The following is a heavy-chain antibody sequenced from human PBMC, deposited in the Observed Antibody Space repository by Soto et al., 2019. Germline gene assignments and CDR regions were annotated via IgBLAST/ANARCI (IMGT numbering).Heavy chain of an antibody. CDR1: GYTFTAYS. CDR2: FNPNSGDT. D-gene: IGHD6-19*01. Sequence: GASVKVSCKASGYTFTAYSMHWVRQAPGQGLEWVGWFNPNSGDTIYAQKFQGRVTLTRDTSIGTAYMELYSLTSDDTAVYYCAREASAVIPLDYWGQGTLVTVYS. V-gene: IGHV1-2*02. J-gene: IGHJ4*02. CDR3: AREASAVIPLDY.